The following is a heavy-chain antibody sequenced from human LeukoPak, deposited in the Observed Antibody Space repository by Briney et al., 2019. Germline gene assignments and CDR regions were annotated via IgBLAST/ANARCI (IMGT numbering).Heavy chain of an antibody. J-gene: IGHJ6*02. D-gene: IGHD2-2*01. CDR1: GFTFSSYA. CDR2: ISGSGGST. Sequence: GGSLRLSCAASGFTFSSYAMSRVRQAPGKGLEWVSAISGSGGSTYYADSVKGRFTISRDNSKNTLYLQMNSLRAEDTAVYYCAKAAYCSSTSCSDEYYYYYYGMDVWGQGTTVTVSS. CDR3: AKAAYCSSTSCSDEYYYYYYGMDV. V-gene: IGHV3-23*01.